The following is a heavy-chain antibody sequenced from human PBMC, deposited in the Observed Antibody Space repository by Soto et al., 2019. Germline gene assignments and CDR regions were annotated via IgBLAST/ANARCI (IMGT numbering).Heavy chain of an antibody. CDR3: AAGFDYNWFDP. D-gene: IGHD5-12*01. CDR1: GFTFSSYS. V-gene: IGHV3-21*01. CDR2: ISSSSSYI. Sequence: PGGSLRLSCAASGFTFSSYSMNWVRQAPGKGLDWVSSISSSSSYIYYADSVKGRFTISRDNAKNSLYLQMNSLRAEDTAVYYCAAGFDYNWFDPWGQGTLVTVSS. J-gene: IGHJ5*02.